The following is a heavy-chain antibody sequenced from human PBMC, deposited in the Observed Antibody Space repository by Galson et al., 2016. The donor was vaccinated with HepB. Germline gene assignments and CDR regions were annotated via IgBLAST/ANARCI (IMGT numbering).Heavy chain of an antibody. D-gene: IGHD3-10*02. V-gene: IGHV3-11*06. J-gene: IGHJ6*03. Sequence: SLRLSCAASGFPFSDYYMTWIRQAPGKGLQRISHISSDSSCTNYADSVKGRFTISRDNAKNSLNLQMNSLRAEDTAVYYCARVLRYHYMDVWGKGTTVTVSS. CDR2: ISSDSSCT. CDR1: GFPFSDYY. CDR3: ARVLRYHYMDV.